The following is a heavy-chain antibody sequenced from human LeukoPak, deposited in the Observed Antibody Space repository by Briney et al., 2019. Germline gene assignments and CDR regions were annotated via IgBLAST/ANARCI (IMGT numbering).Heavy chain of an antibody. J-gene: IGHJ4*02. Sequence: SGGSLRLSCAVSGFTFSNAWTIWVRQAPGEGLEWIGRIKTKTDAGTTDYAAPVKGRFTISRDDSKNTVYLQMNSLKTEDTAVYYCTTEDQGGFDYWGEGTLVTVSS. V-gene: IGHV3-15*01. D-gene: IGHD1-26*01. CDR2: IKTKTDAGTT. CDR1: GFTFSNAW. CDR3: TTEDQGGFDY.